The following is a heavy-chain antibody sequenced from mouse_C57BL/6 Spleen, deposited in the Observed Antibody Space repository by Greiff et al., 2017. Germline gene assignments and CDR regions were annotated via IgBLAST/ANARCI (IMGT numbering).Heavy chain of an antibody. D-gene: IGHD1-1*01. CDR2: IRNKANGYTT. CDR3: ARYNDGSSPYFDY. J-gene: IGHJ2*01. V-gene: IGHV7-3*01. Sequence: EVKLVESGGGLVQPGGSLSLSCAASGFTFTDYYMSWVRQPPGKALEWLGFIRNKANGYTTEYSASVKGRFTISRDNSQSILYLQMNALRAEDSATYYCARYNDGSSPYFDYWGQGTTLTVSS. CDR1: GFTFTDYY.